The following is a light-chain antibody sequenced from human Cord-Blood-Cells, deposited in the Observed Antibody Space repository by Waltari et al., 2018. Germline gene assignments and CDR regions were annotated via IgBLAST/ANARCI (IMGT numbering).Light chain of an antibody. Sequence: QSALTQPASVSGSPGQSITISCTGTSSDVGSYNLVSWYQQHPGKAPKLMIYEGSKRPSGVSNRFSGYKSSNTASLTISGLQAEDEADYYCCSYAGSSTWVFGGGTKLTVL. CDR3: CSYAGSSTWV. V-gene: IGLV2-23*01. CDR2: EGS. J-gene: IGLJ3*02. CDR1: SSDVGSYNL.